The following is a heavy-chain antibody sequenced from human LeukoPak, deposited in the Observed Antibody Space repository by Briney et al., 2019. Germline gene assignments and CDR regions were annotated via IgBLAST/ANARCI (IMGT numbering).Heavy chain of an antibody. J-gene: IGHJ6*03. CDR3: AKNRGAGSHYYYHKNV. CDR1: GFTFSSYS. CDR2: SGSGGGT. D-gene: IGHD1-26*01. Sequence: GGSLRLSCAASGFTFSSYSMNWVRLAPGKGLEWVSLSGSGGGTYYADSVKGRFTISRDNSKNTLYLQLNSLRVEDTAVYYCAKNRGAGSHYYYHKNVWGKGTTVTVSS. V-gene: IGHV3-23*01.